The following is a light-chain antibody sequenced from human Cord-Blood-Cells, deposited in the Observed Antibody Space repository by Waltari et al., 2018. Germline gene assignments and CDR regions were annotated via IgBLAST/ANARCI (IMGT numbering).Light chain of an antibody. Sequence: QSVLTPPPSASGTPGQRVTISCSGSSPHTGSNYVYWYQQLPGTAPKLPIYRNKQRPSGVPDRFSGSKSGTSASLAISGLRSEDEADYYCAAWDDSLSGRVFGGGTKLTVL. CDR2: RNK. J-gene: IGLJ3*02. CDR3: AAWDDSLSGRV. V-gene: IGLV1-47*01. CDR1: SPHTGSNY.